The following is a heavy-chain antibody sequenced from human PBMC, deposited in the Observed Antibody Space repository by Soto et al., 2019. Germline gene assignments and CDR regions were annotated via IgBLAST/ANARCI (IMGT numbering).Heavy chain of an antibody. Sequence: GGSLRLSCEGSGFNFRNFNMIWVRQAPGKGLEWVSSVSGSSSYIYYADSVKGRFTVSRDNANNLVSLQMNALRPEDTAMYYCARDLRGHYGPWGQGTMVTVSS. J-gene: IGHJ3*01. V-gene: IGHV3-21*06. CDR3: ARDLRGHYGP. CDR1: GFNFRNFN. D-gene: IGHD4-17*01. CDR2: VSGSSSYI.